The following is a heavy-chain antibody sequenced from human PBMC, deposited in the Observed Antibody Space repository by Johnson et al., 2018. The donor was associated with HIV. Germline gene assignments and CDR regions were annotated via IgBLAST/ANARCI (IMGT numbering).Heavy chain of an antibody. CDR1: GFTFDDYG. CDR2: IWYDGSNK. D-gene: IGHD3-3*01. CDR3: ANDFWSGSGI. V-gene: IGHV3-33*06. J-gene: IGHJ3*02. Sequence: VQLVESGGGVVRPGGSLRLSCAASGFTFDDYGMSWVRQVPGKGLAWVAVIWYDGSNKYYADSVKGRFTISRDNSKSTLYLQMNSLRAEDTAVYYCANDFWSGSGIWGQGTMVTVSS.